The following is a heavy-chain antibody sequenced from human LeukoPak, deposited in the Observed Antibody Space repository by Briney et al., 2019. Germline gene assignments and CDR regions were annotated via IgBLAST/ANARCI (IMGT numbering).Heavy chain of an antibody. Sequence: ASVKVSCKASGYTFTGYYMHWVRQAPGQGLEWMGWINPNSGGTNYARNFQGRVTMTRDTSISTAYMELSRLRSDDTALYYCARASGRYSDAFDIWGQGTMVTVSS. CDR1: GYTFTGYY. J-gene: IGHJ3*02. D-gene: IGHD1-26*01. V-gene: IGHV1-2*02. CDR3: ARASGRYSDAFDI. CDR2: INPNSGGT.